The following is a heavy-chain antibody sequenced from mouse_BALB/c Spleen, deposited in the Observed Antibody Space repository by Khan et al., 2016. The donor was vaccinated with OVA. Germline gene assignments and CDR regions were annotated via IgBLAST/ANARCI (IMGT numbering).Heavy chain of an antibody. J-gene: IGHJ2*01. CDR1: GYSITSGYG. CDR2: ISYSGST. V-gene: IGHV3-2*02. Sequence: EVQLVESGPGLVKPSQSLSLTCTVTGYSITSGYGWNWIRQFPGNKLEWMGYISYSGSTNYNPSLKSRISITRYTSKNQFFLQLNSVTTEDTATYYWARTARIKYWGQGTTLTVSS. CDR3: ARTARIKY. D-gene: IGHD1-2*01.